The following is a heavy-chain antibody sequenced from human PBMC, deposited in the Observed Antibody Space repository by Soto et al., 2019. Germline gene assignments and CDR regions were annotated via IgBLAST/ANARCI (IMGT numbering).Heavy chain of an antibody. V-gene: IGHV3-11*01. CDR2: ISSSGSSI. CDR1: GFTFSDYY. CDR3: ARTIAVAGRVWDY. J-gene: IGHJ4*02. Sequence: GGSLRLSCAASGFTFSDYYMSWIRQAPGKGLEWVSYISSSGSSIYYADSVKGRFTISRDNAKNSLYLQMNSLRAEDTAVYYCARTIAVAGRVWDYWGQGTLDTVSS. D-gene: IGHD6-19*01.